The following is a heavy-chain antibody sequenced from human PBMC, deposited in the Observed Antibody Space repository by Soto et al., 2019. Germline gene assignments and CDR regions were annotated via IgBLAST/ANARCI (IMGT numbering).Heavy chain of an antibody. J-gene: IGHJ5*02. Sequence: QVQLVQSGAEVKEPGASVKVSCKASGYTFTSYTISWVRQAPGQGLEWMGRISPYNGNTNYAQKLQGRVTMTTDTSTSIAYMELRSLRSDNTAVYYCARVVGALGHWFDPWGQGTLVTVSS. D-gene: IGHD1-26*01. CDR1: GYTFTSYT. CDR3: ARVVGALGHWFDP. V-gene: IGHV1-18*01. CDR2: ISPYNGNT.